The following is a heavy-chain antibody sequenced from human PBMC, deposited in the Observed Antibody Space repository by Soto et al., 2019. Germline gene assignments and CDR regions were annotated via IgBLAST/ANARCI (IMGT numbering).Heavy chain of an antibody. CDR3: ARGVDFWSGYWGFDP. J-gene: IGHJ5*02. V-gene: IGHV4-30-4*01. CDR2: IYYSGST. D-gene: IGHD3-3*01. Sequence: PSETLSLTCTVSGGSISSGDYYWSWIRQPPGKGLEWIGYIYYSGSTYYNTSLKSRVTISVDTSKNQFSLKLSSVTAADTAVYYCARGVDFWSGYWGFDPWGQVTLVTVAS. CDR1: GGSISSGDYY.